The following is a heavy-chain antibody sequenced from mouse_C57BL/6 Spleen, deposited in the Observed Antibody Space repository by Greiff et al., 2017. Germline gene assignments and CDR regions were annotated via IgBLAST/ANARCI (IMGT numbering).Heavy chain of an antibody. J-gene: IGHJ2*01. CDR1: GFTFTDYY. CDR2: IRNKANGYTT. CDR3: AIYNKIGYYFDY. V-gene: IGHV7-3*01. Sequence: EVMLVESGGGLVQPGGSLSLSCAASGFTFTDYYMSWVRQPTGKALEWLGFIRNKANGYTTASSASVKGRFTISRDNSHRLLYLQMNALIADYSATYDSAIYNKIGYYFDYGGQGTTLTGSS.